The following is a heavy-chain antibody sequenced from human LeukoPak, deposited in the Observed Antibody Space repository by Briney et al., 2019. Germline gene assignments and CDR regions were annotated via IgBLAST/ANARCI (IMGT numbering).Heavy chain of an antibody. CDR3: ARLGITYYYGSGSYYPLDY. J-gene: IGHJ4*02. Sequence: GESLKISCKGSGYSFSNSWIGWVRQMPGKGLEWMGIIYPGDSDTRYSPSFQGQVTISADKSISTAYLQWSSLKASDTAMYYCARLGITYYYGSGSYYPLDYWGQGTLVTVSS. CDR1: GYSFSNSW. CDR2: IYPGDSDT. V-gene: IGHV5-51*01. D-gene: IGHD3-10*01.